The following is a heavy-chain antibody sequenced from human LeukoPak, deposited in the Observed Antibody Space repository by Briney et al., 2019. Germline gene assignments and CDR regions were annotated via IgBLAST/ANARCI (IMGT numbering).Heavy chain of an antibody. CDR2: IYPGDSDT. Sequence: GESLKISCKGSGYSFTSYWIGWVRQMPGKGLEWMGIIYPGDSDTRYSPSFQGQVTISADKSISTAYLQWSSLKASDTAMYYCARRDYDILTGYYFDYCGQGTLVTVSS. V-gene: IGHV5-51*01. CDR1: GYSFTSYW. CDR3: ARRDYDILTGYYFDY. D-gene: IGHD3-9*01. J-gene: IGHJ4*02.